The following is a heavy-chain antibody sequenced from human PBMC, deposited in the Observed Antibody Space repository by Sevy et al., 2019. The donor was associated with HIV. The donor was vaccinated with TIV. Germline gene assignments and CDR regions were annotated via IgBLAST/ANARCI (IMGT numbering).Heavy chain of an antibody. CDR1: GGSFSGYY. Sequence: SETLSLTCAVYGGSFSGYYWSWIRQPPGQGLEGIGEITHRGNTNKNPSLKGRVPISIDTSKNQYSLMLSSVTAADTAVFYCARGRYRDYIWGSYRPTYFDSWGQGALVTVSS. CDR3: ARGRYRDYIWGSYRPTYFDS. V-gene: IGHV4-34*01. CDR2: ITHRGNT. D-gene: IGHD3-16*02. J-gene: IGHJ4*02.